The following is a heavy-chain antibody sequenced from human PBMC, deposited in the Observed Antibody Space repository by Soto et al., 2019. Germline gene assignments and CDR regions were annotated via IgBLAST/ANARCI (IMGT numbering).Heavy chain of an antibody. CDR3: ARGGHVVVVTAALDY. D-gene: IGHD2-21*02. CDR1: GDTFTDYY. Sequence: QVQLVQSGAEVKKPGASVKVSCKASGDTFTDYYIYWVRQAPGQGLEWMGTVNPSGGHTTYAQHFLGRMTMTRDTSTSTISMELTSLTSEDTAVYYCARGGHVVVVTAALDYWGQGTLVTVSS. J-gene: IGHJ4*02. V-gene: IGHV1-46*01. CDR2: VNPSGGHT.